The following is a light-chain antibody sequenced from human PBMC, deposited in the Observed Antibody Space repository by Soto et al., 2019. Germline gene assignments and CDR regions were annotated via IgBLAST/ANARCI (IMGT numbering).Light chain of an antibody. V-gene: IGLV1-40*01. CDR1: DTNIGAGYD. Sequence: QSVLTQTPSVSGAPGQTITISCTGTDTNIGAGYDVHWYQHLPGRAPKLLIFGNTHRPSWVPGRFSGSKSGTSASLAITGLQPDDEAEYYCHSFDNSLSGFYVFGSGTKLTVL. J-gene: IGLJ1*01. CDR2: GNT. CDR3: HSFDNSLSGFYV.